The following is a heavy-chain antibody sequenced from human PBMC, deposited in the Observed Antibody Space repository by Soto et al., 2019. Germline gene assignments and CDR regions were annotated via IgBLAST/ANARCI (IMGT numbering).Heavy chain of an antibody. CDR2: IRYQSYKENT. V-gene: IGHV3-49*04. J-gene: IGHJ4*02. Sequence: GGSLRLSCTGSGFPFGDFAINWVRQAPGKGLEWVGLIRYQSYKENTEYAAAVKGRITIARATTNGIAYLHMNSANIEDSSYFYCSGAESPDTAYFSLYWCQGTPVTV. CDR1: GFPFGDFA. D-gene: IGHD2-15*01. CDR3: SGAESPDTAYFSLY.